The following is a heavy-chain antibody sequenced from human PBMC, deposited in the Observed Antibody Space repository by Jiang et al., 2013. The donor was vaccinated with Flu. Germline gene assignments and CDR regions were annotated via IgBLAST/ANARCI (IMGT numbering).Heavy chain of an antibody. CDR2: IIPTLGSA. D-gene: IGHD3-10*01. Sequence: SGAEVKKPGSSVKVSCKASGGTFSSYAINWVRQAPGQGLEWMGAIIPTLGSATYAQNFQGRVTITADTSTNTAYMDLSSLRSEDTAVYYCAKDLNSRRIAGAGNYFSYFYGLDVWGQGTTVTVSS. CDR3: AKDLNSRRIAGAGNYFSYFYGLDV. V-gene: IGHV1-69*06. J-gene: IGHJ6*02. CDR1: GGTFSSYA.